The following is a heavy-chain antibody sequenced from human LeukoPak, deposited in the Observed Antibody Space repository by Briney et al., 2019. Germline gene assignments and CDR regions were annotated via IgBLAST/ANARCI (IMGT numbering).Heavy chain of an antibody. D-gene: IGHD6-19*01. V-gene: IGHV3-53*01. CDR1: GLTVSSNY. CDR2: IYSGGST. CDR3: GKKTGYSSGWYLES. J-gene: IGHJ4*02. Sequence: GGSLRLSCAASGLTVSSNYTSWVRQAPGKGLEWVSVIYSGGSTYYADSVKGRFTISRDNSKNTLYLQMNSLRAEDAAVYYCGKKTGYSSGWYLESWGRGTLVTVSS.